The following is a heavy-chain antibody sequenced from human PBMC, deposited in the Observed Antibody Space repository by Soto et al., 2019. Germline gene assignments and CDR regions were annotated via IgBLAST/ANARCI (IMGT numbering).Heavy chain of an antibody. CDR1: GGYLRGYQ. CDR3: ATNYHVLLWFGELSSPRNWFDP. D-gene: IGHD3-10*01. CDR2: IIHSGST. J-gene: IGHJ5*02. V-gene: IGHV4-34*12. Sequence: SENLFLTCAVSGGYLRGYQRSWIRQHPGKGLEWKGEIIHSGSTNYHPSLKCRVTISADTSKNQFSLKLTSVTAADTAVYYFATNYHVLLWFGELSSPRNWFDPWGPGTLVTVSS.